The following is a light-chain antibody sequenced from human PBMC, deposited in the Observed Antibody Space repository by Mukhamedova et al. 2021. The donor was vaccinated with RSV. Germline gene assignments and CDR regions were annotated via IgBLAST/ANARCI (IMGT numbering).Light chain of an antibody. Sequence: ELPKQYAFWFQQKPGQAPVLVIYKDNKRPAGIPERFSGSSSGTTVTLTISEVQAEDEADYYCQSADSSETYVFGRGTKVTFL. J-gene: IGLJ1*01. CDR2: KDN. CDR1: ELPKQY. CDR3: QSADSSETYV. V-gene: IGLV3-25*03.